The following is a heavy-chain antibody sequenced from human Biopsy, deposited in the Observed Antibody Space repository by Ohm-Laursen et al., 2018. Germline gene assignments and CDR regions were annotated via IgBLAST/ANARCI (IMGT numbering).Heavy chain of an antibody. D-gene: IGHD3-16*01. CDR1: GGSFSTCA. J-gene: IGHJ4*02. V-gene: IGHV1-69*04. Sequence: SSVKVSCKASGGSFSTCAVSWVRQAPGQGLEWMGKIIPMLDVANYAQKLQGRVTITADKLTSTAYMELASLRSEDTAVYYCAIYGGTEPEGDWGQGTLVTVSS. CDR2: IIPMLDVA. CDR3: AIYGGTEPEGD.